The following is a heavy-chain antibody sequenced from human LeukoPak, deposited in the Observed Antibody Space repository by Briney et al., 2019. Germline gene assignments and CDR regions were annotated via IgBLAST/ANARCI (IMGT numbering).Heavy chain of an antibody. CDR3: AGRKVVASDYYGMDV. V-gene: IGHV3-23*01. D-gene: IGHD5-12*01. J-gene: IGHJ6*02. CDR1: GFTFSSYA. CDR2: ISGSGGST. Sequence: GGSLRLSCAASGFTFSSYAMSWVRQAPGKGLEWVSAISGSGGSTYYADSVKGRFTISRDNSKNTLYLQMNSLRAEDTAVYYCAGRKVVASDYYGMDVWGQGTTVTVSS.